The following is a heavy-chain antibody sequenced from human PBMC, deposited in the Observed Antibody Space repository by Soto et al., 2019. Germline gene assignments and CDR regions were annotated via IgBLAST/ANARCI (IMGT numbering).Heavy chain of an antibody. D-gene: IGHD5-18*01. V-gene: IGHV4-39*01. Sequence: SETLSLTWTVTDYSITSHSYYWGWIRQSPGREMQWIGTMHHTGTTSYNPSLQRRATIAIDASKNQSFLKLFSVTAGDTAVYFWGSVLGKQRNPFFVGFDSWGQGTKAT. J-gene: IGHJ4*02. CDR2: MHHTGTT. CDR3: GSVLGKQRNPFFVGFDS. CDR1: DYSITSHSYY.